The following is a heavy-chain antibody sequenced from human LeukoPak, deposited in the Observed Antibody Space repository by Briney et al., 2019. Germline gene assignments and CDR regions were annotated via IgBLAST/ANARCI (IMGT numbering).Heavy chain of an antibody. Sequence: SETLSLTCTVPGGSISSYYWSWIRQPPGKGLEWIGYIYYSGNTNYNPSLKSRVTISVDTSKDQFSLKLSSVTAADTAVYYCARDRMGGNRYFFDFWGQGTLVSVSS. CDR3: ARDRMGGNRYFFDF. D-gene: IGHD4-23*01. CDR1: GGSISSYY. J-gene: IGHJ4*02. V-gene: IGHV4-59*01. CDR2: IYYSGNT.